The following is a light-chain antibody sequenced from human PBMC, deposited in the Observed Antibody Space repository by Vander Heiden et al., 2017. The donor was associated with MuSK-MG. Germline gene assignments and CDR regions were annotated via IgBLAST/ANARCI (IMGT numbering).Light chain of an antibody. CDR2: YKSDSDK. Sequence: QAVLTQPSSLSASPGASASLTCTLDSVINVGISRVYWFQQKPGGPPRFLLNYKSDSDKRQGSGVPSRFSGSKDVSANAGIFLISGLLSEDEADYYCMIWYSSTWVFGGGTKLTVL. CDR3: MIWYSSTWV. CDR1: SVINVGISR. J-gene: IGLJ3*02. V-gene: IGLV5-45*02.